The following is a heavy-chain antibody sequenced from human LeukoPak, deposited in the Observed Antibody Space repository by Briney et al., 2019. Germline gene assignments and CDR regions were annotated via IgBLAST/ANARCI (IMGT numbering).Heavy chain of an antibody. CDR2: ISASGGNT. V-gene: IGHV3-23*01. CDR3: GKGLYHDYSGIGDY. Sequence: PGGSLRLSCAASGFTFSSYAMSWVRQAPGKGLEWVSAISASGGNTYYADSVKGRFTISRDNSQNKLYLQANSLGAEDTAVYYCGKGLYHDYSGIGDYWGQGSLVTVSS. CDR1: GFTFSSYA. J-gene: IGHJ4*02. D-gene: IGHD3-22*01.